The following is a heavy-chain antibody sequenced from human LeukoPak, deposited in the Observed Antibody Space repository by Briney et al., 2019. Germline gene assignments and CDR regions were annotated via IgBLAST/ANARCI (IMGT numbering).Heavy chain of an antibody. CDR1: GYTFTGYY. CDR2: INPNSGGT. J-gene: IGHJ5*02. V-gene: IGHV1-2*02. Sequence: ASVKVSCTASGYTFTGYYMHWVRQAPGQGLEWMGWINPNSGGTNYAQKFQGRVTMTRDTSISTAYMELSRLRSDDTAVYYCARAGSGWYMGYNWFDPWGQGTLVTVSS. CDR3: ARAGSGWYMGYNWFDP. D-gene: IGHD6-19*01.